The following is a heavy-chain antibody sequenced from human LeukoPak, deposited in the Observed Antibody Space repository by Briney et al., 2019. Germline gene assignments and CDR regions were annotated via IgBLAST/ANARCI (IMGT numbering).Heavy chain of an antibody. D-gene: IGHD3-22*01. CDR1: GYTFRRYS. J-gene: IGHJ4*02. V-gene: IGHV3-30*04. CDR3: ASPPDHESGAYYEG. Sequence: GGSLRLSCEASGYTFRRYSIHWVRQAPGKGLEWVALISPDGSGKFYADSVTGRLTISRYNSKNTVYLQLNSLRAEDTAVYYCASPPDHESGAYYEGWVQGTLVTVSS. CDR2: ISPDGSGK.